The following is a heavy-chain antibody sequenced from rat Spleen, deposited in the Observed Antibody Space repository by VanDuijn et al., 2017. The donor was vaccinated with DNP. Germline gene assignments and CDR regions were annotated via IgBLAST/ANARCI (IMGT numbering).Heavy chain of an antibody. V-gene: IGHV3-3*01. CDR1: GHSITDSYR. CDR3: ASTQFSCDVNWFAY. Sequence: EVQLQESGPGLVKPSQSLSLTCSVTGHSITDSYRWNWIRKFPGNKLEWMGYINSAGNTRYSPSLKSRISITRDTSKNEFFLQVNSVTAEDTATYYGASTQFSCDVNWFAYWGQGTLVTVSS. D-gene: IGHD1-1*01. CDR2: INSAGNT. J-gene: IGHJ3*01.